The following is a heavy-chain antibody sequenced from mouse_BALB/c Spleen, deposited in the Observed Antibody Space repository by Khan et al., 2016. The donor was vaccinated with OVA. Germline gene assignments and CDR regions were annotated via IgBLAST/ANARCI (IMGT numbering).Heavy chain of an antibody. CDR1: GYTFSTYW. V-gene: IGHV1-7*01. J-gene: IGHJ2*01. CDR2: INPCSGYT. CDR3: ERDRIDY. Sequence: VQLQQSGAELAKPGASVKMSCKASGYTFSTYWIHWVTQRPGQGLEWIGSINPCSGYTYYNQRFNDKATLTADKSSSTAYMQLSSLTSEDSAVYYCERDRIDYWGQGTTRTVSS.